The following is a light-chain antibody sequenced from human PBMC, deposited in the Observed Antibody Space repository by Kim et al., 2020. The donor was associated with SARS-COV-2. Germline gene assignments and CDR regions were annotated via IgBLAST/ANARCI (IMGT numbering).Light chain of an antibody. Sequence: QSVLTQPPSASGTPGERVTISCSGDSFNIGSNTVKWYQQFPGTAPKLLISTQNQRPSGVPDRFSGSQSGTSASLAISGLQSEDEADYFCGTWDGSLGSPVFGGGTQLTVL. CDR2: TQN. V-gene: IGLV1-44*01. CDR3: GTWDGSLGSPV. J-gene: IGLJ3*02. CDR1: SFNIGSNT.